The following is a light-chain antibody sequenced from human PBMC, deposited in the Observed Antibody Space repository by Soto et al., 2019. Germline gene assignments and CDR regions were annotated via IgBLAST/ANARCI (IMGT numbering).Light chain of an antibody. V-gene: IGLV2-14*01. J-gene: IGLJ2*01. CDR2: DVT. CDR3: SSYTSYSTLVV. CDR1: SSDVGGYNY. Sequence: QSVLTQPASVSGSPGQSITISCTGTSSDVGGYNYVSWYQQHPGKAPKLMIYDVTNRPSGVSNRFSGSKSGNTASLTISGLQAEDEADYYCSSYTSYSTLVVFGGGTQLTVL.